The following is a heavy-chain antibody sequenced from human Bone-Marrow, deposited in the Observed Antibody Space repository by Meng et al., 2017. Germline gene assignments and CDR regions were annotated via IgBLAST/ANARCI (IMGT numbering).Heavy chain of an antibody. CDR3: ARGGFQVNGLLWFGELWYYFDY. V-gene: IGHV3-30*01. D-gene: IGHD3-10*01. J-gene: IGHJ4*02. CDR1: GFTFSSYA. CDR2: ISYDGSNK. Sequence: GGSLRLSCAASGFTFSSYAIHWVRQAPGKGLEWVAVISYDGSNKYYADSVKGRFTISRDNSKNTLYLQMNSLRAEDTAVYYCARGGFQVNGLLWFGELWYYFDYWGQGTLVTVSS.